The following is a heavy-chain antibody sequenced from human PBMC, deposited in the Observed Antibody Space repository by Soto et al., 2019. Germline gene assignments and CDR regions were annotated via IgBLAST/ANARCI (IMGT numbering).Heavy chain of an antibody. V-gene: IGHV1-18*01. Sequence: QVQLVQSEAEVKKPGASVKVSCKATGYTFTSYGISWVRQAPGQGLEWMGWISAYNGNTNYAQKLQGRVTMTTDTSTSTAYMELRSLRSDDTAVYYCARGGRHDSSGYYLPFSGMDVWGQGTTVTVSS. CDR2: ISAYNGNT. D-gene: IGHD3-22*01. CDR1: GYTFTSYG. J-gene: IGHJ6*02. CDR3: ARGGRHDSSGYYLPFSGMDV.